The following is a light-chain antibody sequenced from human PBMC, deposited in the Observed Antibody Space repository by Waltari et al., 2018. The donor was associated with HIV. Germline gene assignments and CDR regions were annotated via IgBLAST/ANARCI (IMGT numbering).Light chain of an antibody. CDR3: LQYEGDTRT. Sequence: DIQMTPSPSTLSASVGDRVTITCRATQSVRTSLAWYQQKHGRSPKLLIYKASTLETEVPSRFSGSGSGTEFNLTISGLLSVDFATYYCLQYEGDTRTFGRGTTV. J-gene: IGKJ1*01. CDR1: QSVRTS. V-gene: IGKV1-5*03. CDR2: KAS.